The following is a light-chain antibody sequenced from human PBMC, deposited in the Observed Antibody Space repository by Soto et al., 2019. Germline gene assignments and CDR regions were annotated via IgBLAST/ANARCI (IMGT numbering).Light chain of an antibody. V-gene: IGKV1-5*03. Sequence: DIPMTQPPSTLSASVGDRVTITCRASQSISSWLAWYQQKPGKAPKLLIYKASSLESGIPSRFSGSGSGTEFTLPISSLQPDDFATYYCQQYNSYWTFDQGTKVEIK. CDR1: QSISSW. CDR2: KAS. J-gene: IGKJ1*01. CDR3: QQYNSYWT.